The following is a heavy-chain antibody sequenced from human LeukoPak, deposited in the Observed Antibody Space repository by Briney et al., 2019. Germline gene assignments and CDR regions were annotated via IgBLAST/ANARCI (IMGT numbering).Heavy chain of an antibody. J-gene: IGHJ4*02. D-gene: IGHD3-3*01. CDR2: INHSGST. CDR3: ARGHVLRDY. CDR1: GGSFSRYY. V-gene: IGHV4-34*01. Sequence: SETLSLTCAVYGGSFSRYYWSWIRQPPGKGLEWIGEINHSGSTNYNPSLKSRVTISVDTSKNQFSLKLSSVTAADTAVYYCARGHVLRDYWGQGTLVTVSS.